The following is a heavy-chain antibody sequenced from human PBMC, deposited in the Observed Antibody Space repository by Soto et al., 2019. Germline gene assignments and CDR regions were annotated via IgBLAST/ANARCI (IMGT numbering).Heavy chain of an antibody. CDR1: GGSISSYY. V-gene: IGHV4-59*01. J-gene: IGHJ6*02. Sequence: PSETLSLTCTVSGGSISSYYWSCIRQRPGKGLEWIGYIYYSGSTNYNPSLKSRVTISVDTSKNQFSLTLSSVTAADTAVYFCMKAHESGDFLGMSVWGPGTTLTLSS. CDR3: MKAHESGDFLGMSV. CDR2: IYYSGST. D-gene: IGHD3-10*01.